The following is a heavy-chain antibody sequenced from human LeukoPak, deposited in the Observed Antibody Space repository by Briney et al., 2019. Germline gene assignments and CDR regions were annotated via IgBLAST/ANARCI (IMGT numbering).Heavy chain of an antibody. D-gene: IGHD3-16*01. V-gene: IGHV1-69*01. CDR1: GGTFSSYA. CDR3: AVVGGRWFDP. CDR2: IIPVFGTA. Sequence: AVKVSCKASGGTFSSYAISWVRQAPGQGLEWMGGIIPVFGTANYAQKFQGRVTITADESTSTAYMELSSLRSEDTAVYYCAVVGGRWFDPWGQGTLVTVSS. J-gene: IGHJ5*02.